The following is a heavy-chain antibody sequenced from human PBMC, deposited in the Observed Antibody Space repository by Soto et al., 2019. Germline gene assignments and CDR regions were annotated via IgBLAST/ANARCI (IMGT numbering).Heavy chain of an antibody. Sequence: QVQLQQWGAGLLKPSETLSLTCAVYGGSFSGYCWSWIRQPQGKGLGWIGEINHSGSTNYNPPLKSRVTISVDTSKNQFSLKLSSVTAADTAVYYCAREGYGSGSQLYYYYGMDVWGQGTTVTVSS. CDR1: GGSFSGYC. CDR2: INHSGST. J-gene: IGHJ6*02. D-gene: IGHD3-10*01. CDR3: AREGYGSGSQLYYYYGMDV. V-gene: IGHV4-34*01.